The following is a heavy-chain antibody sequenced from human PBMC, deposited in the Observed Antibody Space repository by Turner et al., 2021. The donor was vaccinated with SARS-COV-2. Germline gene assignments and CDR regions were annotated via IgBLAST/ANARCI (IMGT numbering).Heavy chain of an antibody. V-gene: IGHV3-33*01. CDR2: IWYDGSNK. D-gene: IGHD3-22*01. CDR1: GITFSSYG. J-gene: IGHJ3*02. CDR3: ARDHYYDSSGYTLDAFDI. Sequence: QVQLVESGGGVVQPGRSLRLSCAASGITFSSYGMHWVRQAPGKGLEWVAVIWYDGSNKYYADSVKGRFTISRDKSKNTLYLQMNSLRAEDTAVYYCARDHYYDSSGYTLDAFDIWGQGTMVTISS.